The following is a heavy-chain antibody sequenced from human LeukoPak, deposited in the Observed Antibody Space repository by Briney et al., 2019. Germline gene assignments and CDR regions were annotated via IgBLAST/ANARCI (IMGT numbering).Heavy chain of an antibody. CDR3: ARRQYSGYDFDF. Sequence: GASLKISCKASGYIFTYYWVGWVRQMPGKGLEWMGIIYPRDSDTRYSPSFQGQVTVSADKSISTAYLQWNTLEASDTAMYYCARRQYSGYDFDFWGQGTLVTVSS. D-gene: IGHD5-12*01. V-gene: IGHV5-51*01. CDR1: GYIFTYYW. CDR2: IYPRDSDT. J-gene: IGHJ4*02.